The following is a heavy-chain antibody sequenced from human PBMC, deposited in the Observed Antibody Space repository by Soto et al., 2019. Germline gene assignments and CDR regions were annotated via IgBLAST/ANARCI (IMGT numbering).Heavy chain of an antibody. CDR1: NSTDYG. J-gene: IGHJ4*02. Sequence: NSTDYGSGWMIQMPGKGLEWMGIIYPENSDARYSPSFQGQVTISADKSVSTAYLQWSSLKGSDTAIYYCARHINGYSGLDIWGEATLVTVSS. V-gene: IGHV5-51*01. D-gene: IGHD2-15*01. CDR3: ARHINGYSGLDI. CDR2: IYPENSDA.